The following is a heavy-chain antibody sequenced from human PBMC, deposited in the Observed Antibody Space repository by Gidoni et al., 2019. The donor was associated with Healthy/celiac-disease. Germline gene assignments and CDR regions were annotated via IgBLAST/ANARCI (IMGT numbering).Heavy chain of an antibody. D-gene: IGHD3-22*01. J-gene: IGHJ6*02. V-gene: IGHV1-69*09. CDR1: GGTFSSYA. CDR2: IIPILGIA. Sequence: QVQLVQSGAEVKKPGSSVKVSCKASGGTFSSYAISWVRQAPGQGLEWMGRIIPILGIANYAQKFQGRVTITADKSTSTAYMELSSLRSEDTAVYYCARGSISGYTYYYYYGMDVWGQGTTVTVSS. CDR3: ARGSISGYTYYYYYGMDV.